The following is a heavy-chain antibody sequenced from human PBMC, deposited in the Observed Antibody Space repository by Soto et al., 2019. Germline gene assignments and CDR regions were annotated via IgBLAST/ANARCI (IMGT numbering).Heavy chain of an antibody. CDR2: IWSDGSNK. J-gene: IGHJ4*02. V-gene: IGHV3-33*01. CDR1: QFTFSSYV. D-gene: IGHD1-26*01. CDR3: ARASGSYHFDY. Sequence: ESQFTFSSYVMHWVRQAPGKGLEWVAAIWSDGSNKYYVDSVKGRFTISRDNSKNTLYLQMNSLTVEDTAVYYCARASGSYHFDYWGQ.